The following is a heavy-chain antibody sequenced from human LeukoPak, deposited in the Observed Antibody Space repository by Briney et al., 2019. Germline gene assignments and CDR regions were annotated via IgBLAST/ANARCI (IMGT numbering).Heavy chain of an antibody. CDR1: GFTFSSYS. CDR3: ARLRGYGDYSFDY. Sequence: PGGSLRLSCAASGFTFSSYSMNWVRQAPGKGLEWVSYISSSSSTIYYADSVKGRFTISRDNAKNSLYLQVNSLRAEDTAVYYCARLRGYGDYSFDYWGQGTLVTVSS. J-gene: IGHJ4*02. D-gene: IGHD4-17*01. CDR2: ISSSSSTI. V-gene: IGHV3-48*04.